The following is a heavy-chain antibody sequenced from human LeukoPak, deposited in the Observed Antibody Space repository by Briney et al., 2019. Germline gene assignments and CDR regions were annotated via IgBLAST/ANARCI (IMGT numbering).Heavy chain of an antibody. V-gene: IGHV1-2*02. Sequence: ASVKVSCKASGYTFTGYYMHWVRQAPGQGLEWMGWINPNSGGTNYAQKFQGRVTMTRDTSISTAYMELSRLRSDDTAVYYCAGGDSSGYSNWFDPWGQGTLVTVSS. D-gene: IGHD3-22*01. J-gene: IGHJ5*02. CDR1: GYTFTGYY. CDR2: INPNSGGT. CDR3: AGGDSSGYSNWFDP.